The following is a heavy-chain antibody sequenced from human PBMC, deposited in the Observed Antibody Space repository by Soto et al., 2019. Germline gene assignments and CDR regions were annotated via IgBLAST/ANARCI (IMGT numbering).Heavy chain of an antibody. CDR2: ISSRGGST. V-gene: IGHV3-23*01. J-gene: IGHJ4*02. CDR1: GFIFSSYA. Sequence: GGSLRLSCAASGFIFSSYAMSWVRQAPGKGLEWVSVISSRGGSTYYADSVKGRFTISRDNSKNTLYLQMNSLRAEDTAVYYCAKDLPDPGYYWGQGTLVTVSS. CDR3: AKDLPDPGYY.